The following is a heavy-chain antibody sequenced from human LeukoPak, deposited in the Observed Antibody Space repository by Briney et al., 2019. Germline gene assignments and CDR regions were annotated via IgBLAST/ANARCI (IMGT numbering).Heavy chain of an antibody. D-gene: IGHD2-15*01. V-gene: IGHV3-20*04. CDR2: INWNGGST. CDR3: ARDAPFGGAFDI. Sequence: PGGSLILSCAASGFTFDDYGMSWVRHAPGKGLEWVSGINWNGGSTGYADSVKGRFTISRDNAKNSLYLQMNSLRVEDTALYYCARDAPFGGAFDIWGQGTMVTVSS. CDR1: GFTFDDYG. J-gene: IGHJ3*02.